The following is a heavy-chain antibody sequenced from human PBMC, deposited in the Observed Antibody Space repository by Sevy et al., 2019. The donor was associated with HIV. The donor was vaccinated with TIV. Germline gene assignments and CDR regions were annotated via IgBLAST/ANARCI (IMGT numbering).Heavy chain of an antibody. CDR3: ARPRANYVDHYFFYAMDV. J-gene: IGHJ6*02. Sequence: GGSLRLSCVASGFAFSNYYAMHWVRQAPGKGLEWVALISYDGSDKHYADSVKGRFTISRDNFKNTLFLQMNSLTTEDTAVYYCARPRANYVDHYFFYAMDVWGQWTTVTVSS. CDR2: ISYDGSDK. CDR1: GFAFSNYYA. D-gene: IGHD4-17*01. V-gene: IGHV3-30-3*01.